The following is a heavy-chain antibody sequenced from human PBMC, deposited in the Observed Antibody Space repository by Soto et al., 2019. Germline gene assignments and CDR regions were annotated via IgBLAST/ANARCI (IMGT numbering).Heavy chain of an antibody. J-gene: IGHJ4*02. Sequence: GASVKVSCKASGYTFTGYYMHWVRQAPGQGLEWMGWINPNSGGANYAQKFQGRVSMTRDTSTSTFYMELSRLASDDTAVYYCARDPHEGVYDYWGQGTQVTVSS. CDR1: GYTFTGYY. V-gene: IGHV1-2*02. CDR2: INPNSGGA. D-gene: IGHD3-16*01. CDR3: ARDPHEGVYDY.